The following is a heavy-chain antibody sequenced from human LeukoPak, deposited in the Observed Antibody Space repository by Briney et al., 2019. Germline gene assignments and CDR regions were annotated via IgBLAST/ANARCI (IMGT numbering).Heavy chain of an antibody. Sequence: SETLSLTCTVSGGSISSSSYYWGWIRQPPGKGLEWIGTIYYTGSTYYNPSLKSRVTISVDTSKNQFSLKLRSVTAADTAVYYCASQGGYSYGYYYYYGMDVWGQGTTVTASS. CDR1: GGSISSSSYY. D-gene: IGHD5-18*01. V-gene: IGHV4-39*01. CDR3: ASQGGYSYGYYYYYGMDV. CDR2: IYYTGST. J-gene: IGHJ6*02.